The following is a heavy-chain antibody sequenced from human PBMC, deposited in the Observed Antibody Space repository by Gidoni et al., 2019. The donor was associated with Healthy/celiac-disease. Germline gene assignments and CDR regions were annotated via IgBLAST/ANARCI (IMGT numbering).Heavy chain of an antibody. J-gene: IGHJ3*02. CDR2: IYYSGST. D-gene: IGHD3-10*01. Sequence: QLQLQESGPGLVKPSETLSLTCTVSGGSISSSSYYWGWIRQPPGKGLEWIGSIYYSGSTYYNPSLKSRVTISVDTSKNQFSLKLSSVTAADTAVYYCARPDSGTPGAFDIWGQGTMVTVSS. V-gene: IGHV4-39*01. CDR1: GGSISSSSYY. CDR3: ARPDSGTPGAFDI.